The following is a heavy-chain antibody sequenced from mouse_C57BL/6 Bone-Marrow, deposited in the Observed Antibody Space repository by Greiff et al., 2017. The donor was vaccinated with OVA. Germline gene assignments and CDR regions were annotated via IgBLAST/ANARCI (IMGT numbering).Heavy chain of an antibody. J-gene: IGHJ1*03. CDR2: IYPGSGST. V-gene: IGHV1-55*01. D-gene: IGHD1-1*01. CDR1: GYTFTSYW. Sequence: QVQLKQPGAELVKPGASVKMSCKASGYTFTSYWITWVKQRPGQGLEWIGDIYPGSGSTNYNEKFKSKATLTVDTSTSTAYMQLSSLTSEDSAVYYYERMCYGSSDWYFDVWGKGTTVTVSA. CDR3: ERMCYGSSDWYFDV.